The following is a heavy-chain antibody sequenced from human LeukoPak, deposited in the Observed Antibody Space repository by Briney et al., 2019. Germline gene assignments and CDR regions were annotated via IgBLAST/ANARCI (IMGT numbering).Heavy chain of an antibody. D-gene: IGHD1-26*01. Sequence: SETLSLTCAVSGASITSCYWSWVRQSAGKGLEWIGRLYTTGTTNCNPSLKSRVTMSGDSPKNQLSLTLTSVTAADTAVYYCVRDGANWEEPNDAFDTWGQGTLVTVSS. V-gene: IGHV4-4*07. CDR1: GASITSCY. J-gene: IGHJ3*02. CDR2: LYTTGTT. CDR3: VRDGANWEEPNDAFDT.